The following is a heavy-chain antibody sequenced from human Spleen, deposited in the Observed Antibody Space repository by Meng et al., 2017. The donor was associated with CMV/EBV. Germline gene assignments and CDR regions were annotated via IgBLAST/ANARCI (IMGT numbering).Heavy chain of an antibody. CDR2: IYHTGST. CDR1: GYSISSGYY. V-gene: IGHV4-38-2*02. Sequence: SETLSLTCSVSGYSISSGYYWVWFRQSPGRGREWMGSIYHTGSTDYNASHYGRGAISVDTSKNQIYLRLNSVTAADTAVYYCSSADYCIGYCSSTVSGVYWGPGALVTVSS. CDR3: SSADYCIGYCSSTVSGVY. J-gene: IGHJ1*01. D-gene: IGHD2-21*01.